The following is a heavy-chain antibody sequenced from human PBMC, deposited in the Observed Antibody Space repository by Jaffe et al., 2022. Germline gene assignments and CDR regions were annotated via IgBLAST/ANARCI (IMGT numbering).Heavy chain of an antibody. CDR1: GYSISSGYY. CDR3: ARHPGSYDILTGYYYYFDY. V-gene: IGHV4-38-2*01. D-gene: IGHD3-9*01. J-gene: IGHJ4*02. CDR2: IYHSGST. Sequence: QVQLQESGPGLVKPSETLSLTCAVSGYSISSGYYWGWIRQPPGKGLEWIGSIYHSGSTYYNPSLKSRVTISVDTSKNQFSLKLSSVTAADTAVYYCARHPGSYDILTGYYYYFDYWGQGTLVTVSS.